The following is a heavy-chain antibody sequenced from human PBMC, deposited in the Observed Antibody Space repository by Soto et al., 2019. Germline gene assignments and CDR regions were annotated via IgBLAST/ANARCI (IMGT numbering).Heavy chain of an antibody. V-gene: IGHV3-13*01. CDR2: IGTAGDT. Sequence: EVQLVESGGGLVQPGGSLRLSCAASGFTFSGYDMHWVRQTTGKGLEWVSTIGTAGDTYYPGSVKGRFTISRENAKNSLYLQMNSLRAGDTAVYYCARDGGTWGAFDFWGQGTMVTVSS. J-gene: IGHJ3*01. D-gene: IGHD1-1*01. CDR3: ARDGGTWGAFDF. CDR1: GFTFSGYD.